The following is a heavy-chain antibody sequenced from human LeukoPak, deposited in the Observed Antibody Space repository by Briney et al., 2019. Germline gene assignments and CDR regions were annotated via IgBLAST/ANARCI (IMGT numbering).Heavy chain of an antibody. D-gene: IGHD2-8*01. Sequence: SETLSLTCTVSGGSISSYYWSWIRQPPGKGLEWIGYIYYSGSTYYNPSLKSRVTISVDTSKNQFSLKLSSVTAADTAVYYCAREVNGPNYFDYWGQGTLVTVSS. V-gene: IGHV4-59*12. CDR3: AREVNGPNYFDY. CDR2: IYYSGST. CDR1: GGSISSYY. J-gene: IGHJ4*02.